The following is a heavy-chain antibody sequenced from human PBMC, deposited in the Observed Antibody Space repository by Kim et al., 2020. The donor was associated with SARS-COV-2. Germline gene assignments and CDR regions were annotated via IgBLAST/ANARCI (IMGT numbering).Heavy chain of an antibody. V-gene: IGHV4-38-2*02. D-gene: IGHD6-19*01. J-gene: IGHJ4*02. CDR3: ARETGYSSGWPDY. CDR1: GYSISSGYY. CDR2: IYHSGST. Sequence: SETLSLTCTVSGYSISSGYYWGWIRQPPGKGLEWIGSIYHSGSTYYNPSLKSRVTISVDTSKNQFSLKLSSVTAADTDVYYCARETGYSSGWPDYWGQGTLITVSS.